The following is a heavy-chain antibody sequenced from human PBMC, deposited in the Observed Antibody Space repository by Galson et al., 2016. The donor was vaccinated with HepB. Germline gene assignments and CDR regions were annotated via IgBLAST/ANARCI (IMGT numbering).Heavy chain of an antibody. J-gene: IGHJ4*02. Sequence: SLRLSCAASGFTFGDYYMTWIRQAPGKGLEWVSYTSTSGTNTYYADSVKGRFTISRDNAKNSLYVQMNSLRVEDTALYYCARGPGYITAAPFFDYWGQGT. CDR1: GFTFGDYY. CDR3: ARGPGYITAAPFFDY. V-gene: IGHV3-11*04. CDR2: TSTSGTNT. D-gene: IGHD5-24*01.